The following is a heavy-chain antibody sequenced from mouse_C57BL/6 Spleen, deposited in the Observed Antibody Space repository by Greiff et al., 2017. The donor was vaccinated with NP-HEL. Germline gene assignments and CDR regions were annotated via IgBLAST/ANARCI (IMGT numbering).Heavy chain of an antibody. CDR2: ISSGSSTI. D-gene: IGHD2-3*01. J-gene: IGHJ4*01. CDR1: GFTFSDYG. CDR3: ASGYYYHYAMDY. Sequence: DVKLVESGGGLVKPGGSLKLSCAASGFTFSDYGMHWVRQAPEKGLEWVAYISSGSSTIYYADTVKGRFTISRDNAKNTLFLQMTSLRSEDTAMYYCASGYYYHYAMDYWGQGTSVTVSS. V-gene: IGHV5-17*01.